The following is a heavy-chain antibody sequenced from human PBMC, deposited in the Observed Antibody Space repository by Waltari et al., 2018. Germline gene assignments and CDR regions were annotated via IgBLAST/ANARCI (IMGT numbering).Heavy chain of an antibody. J-gene: IGHJ3*02. CDR2: INHSGST. Sequence: QVQLQQWGAGLLKPSETLSLTCAVYGGSFSGYYWRWIRQPQGKGLEWIGEINHSGSTNYNPSLKSRVTISVDTSKNQFSLKLSSVTAADTAVYYCARRLYYDYVWGSYRHHDAFDIWGQGTMVTVSS. D-gene: IGHD3-16*02. CDR3: ARRLYYDYVWGSYRHHDAFDI. CDR1: GGSFSGYY. V-gene: IGHV4-34*01.